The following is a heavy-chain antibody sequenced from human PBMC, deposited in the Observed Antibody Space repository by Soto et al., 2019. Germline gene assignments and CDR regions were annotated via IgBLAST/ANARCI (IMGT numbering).Heavy chain of an antibody. CDR2: IIPFFGTA. Sequence: SVKVSCKASGGTFSSYSISWVRQTPGLGLEWMGGIIPFFGTANYAQKFQGRVTITADESTSTAYMELSSLRSEDTAVYYCARDGQLVRGFGMDVWGQGTTVTVSS. V-gene: IGHV1-69*13. CDR1: GGTFSSYS. D-gene: IGHD6-6*01. CDR3: ARDGQLVRGFGMDV. J-gene: IGHJ6*02.